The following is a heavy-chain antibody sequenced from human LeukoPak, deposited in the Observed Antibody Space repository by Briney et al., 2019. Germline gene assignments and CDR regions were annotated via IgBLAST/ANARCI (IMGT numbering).Heavy chain of an antibody. CDR1: GYTFTSYY. Sequence: ASVKVSCKASGYTFTSYYMHWVRQAPGQGLEWMGIINPSGGSTSYAQKFQGRVTMTRDMSTSAVYMELSSLRSEDTAVYYCARGPAVAGIFDYWGQGTLVTVSS. J-gene: IGHJ4*02. V-gene: IGHV1-46*01. D-gene: IGHD6-19*01. CDR2: INPSGGST. CDR3: ARGPAVAGIFDY.